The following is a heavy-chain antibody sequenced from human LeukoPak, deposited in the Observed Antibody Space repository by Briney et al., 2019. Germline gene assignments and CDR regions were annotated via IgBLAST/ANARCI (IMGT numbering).Heavy chain of an antibody. CDR3: ARDLAVAGLGSTFDY. J-gene: IGHJ4*02. CDR1: GFTFDDFG. CDR2: VSGSGGST. Sequence: GGSLRLSCAASGFTFDDFGMGWVRQVPGKGLEWVSGVSGSGGSTYYADSVKGRFTISRDNSKNTLYLQMNSLRAEDTAVYYCARDLAVAGLGSTFDYWGQGTLVTVSS. V-gene: IGHV3-23*01. D-gene: IGHD6-19*01.